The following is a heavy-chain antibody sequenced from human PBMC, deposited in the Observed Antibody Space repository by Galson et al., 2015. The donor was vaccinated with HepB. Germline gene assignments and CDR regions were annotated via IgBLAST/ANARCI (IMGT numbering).Heavy chain of an antibody. CDR3: ARPPGCSSTSCYDPYYYYGMDV. CDR1: GFTFSSYA. D-gene: IGHD2-2*01. J-gene: IGHJ6*02. Sequence: SLRLSCAASGFTFSSYAMHWVRQAPGKGLEWVAVISYDGSNKYYADSVKGRFTISRDNSKNTLYLQMNSLRAEDTAVYYCARPPGCSSTSCYDPYYYYGMDVWGQGTTVTVSS. CDR2: ISYDGSNK. V-gene: IGHV3-30-3*01.